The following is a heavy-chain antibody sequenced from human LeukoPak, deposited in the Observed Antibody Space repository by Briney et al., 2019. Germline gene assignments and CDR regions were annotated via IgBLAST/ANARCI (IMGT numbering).Heavy chain of an antibody. CDR1: GGSISSTNYY. CDR3: ARQRYGSGSFYHFDY. Sequence: SETLSLTCTVSGGSISSTNYYWGWIRQPPGKGLEWIGSIYYSGSTHYNPSLKSRVTISIDTSKNQFSLKLTSVTAADTAVYYCARQRYGSGSFYHFDYWGQGTLVTVSS. V-gene: IGHV4-39*01. CDR2: IYYSGST. J-gene: IGHJ4*02. D-gene: IGHD3-10*01.